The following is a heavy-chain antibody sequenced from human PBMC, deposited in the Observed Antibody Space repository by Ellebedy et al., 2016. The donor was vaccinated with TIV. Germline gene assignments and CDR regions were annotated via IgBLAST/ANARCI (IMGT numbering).Heavy chain of an antibody. V-gene: IGHV1-2*02. Sequence: ASVKVSCKASAYTFTGYYMHWVRQAPGQGLEWMGWINPNSGATHYAQKFQGRVTLTRDTSDSTAYMELSRLRSDDTAVYYCARDAGQWLVRYFFDWWGQGTLVTVSS. CDR3: ARDAGQWLVRYFFDW. D-gene: IGHD6-19*01. CDR1: AYTFTGYY. CDR2: INPNSGAT. J-gene: IGHJ4*02.